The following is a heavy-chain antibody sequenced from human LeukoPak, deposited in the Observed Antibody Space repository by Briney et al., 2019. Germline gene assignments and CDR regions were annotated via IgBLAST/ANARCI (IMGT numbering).Heavy chain of an antibody. J-gene: IGHJ4*02. CDR2: IQGSGST. CDR3: ARNADYCLDY. D-gene: IGHD4/OR15-4a*01. CDR1: GYSISSGYW. Sequence: SGTLSLTCVVSGYSISSGYWCSWVRQPPGKGLEWIGEIQGSGSTNYNPSLKSRVTISVDTSKNQFSLKLTSVTASDTAIYYCARNADYCLDYWGQGTLVTVSS. V-gene: IGHV4-4*02.